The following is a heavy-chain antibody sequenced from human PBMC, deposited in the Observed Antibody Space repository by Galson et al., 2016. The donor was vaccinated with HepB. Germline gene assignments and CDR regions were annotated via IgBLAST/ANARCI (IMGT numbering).Heavy chain of an antibody. V-gene: IGHV4-39*01. CDR3: ARRGRAVAGIGVWLDP. CDR2: ILYSRSA. D-gene: IGHD6-19*01. CDR1: GGSISSSDYY. Sequence: SETLSLTCTVSGGSISSSDYYWGWIRQPPGKGLDWIGNILYSRSAYYSPSLKSRVTISVDTSKNQFSLKLSSVTAADTAVYYCARRGRAVAGIGVWLDPWGQGTLVTVSS. J-gene: IGHJ5*02.